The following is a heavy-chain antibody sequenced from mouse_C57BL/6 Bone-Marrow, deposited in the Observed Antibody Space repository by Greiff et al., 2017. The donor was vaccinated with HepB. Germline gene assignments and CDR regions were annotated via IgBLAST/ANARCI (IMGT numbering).Heavy chain of an antibody. Sequence: EVKLMESGGGLVQPGGSMKLSCAASGFTFSDAWMDWVRQSPEKGLELVAEIRNKANNHATYYAESVKGMFTISRDDSKSSVYLQMNSLRAEDTGIYYCTSYYYGSSYDYFDYWGQGTTLTVSS. J-gene: IGHJ2*01. V-gene: IGHV6-6*01. CDR3: TSYYYGSSYDYFDY. CDR1: GFTFSDAW. D-gene: IGHD1-1*01. CDR2: IRNKANNHAT.